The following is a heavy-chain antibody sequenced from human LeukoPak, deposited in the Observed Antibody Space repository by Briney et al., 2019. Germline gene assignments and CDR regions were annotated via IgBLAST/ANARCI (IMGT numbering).Heavy chain of an antibody. J-gene: IGHJ5*02. V-gene: IGHV3-11*01. CDR2: ISNSGTST. Sequence: GGSLRLSCAASGFTFSDYYMSWIRQAPGKGLEWVSKISNSGTSTYYADSVKGRFTISRDNAKNSLYLEINSLRAEDTAVYYCARMLGDGWFDPWGQGTPVTVS. CDR1: GFTFSDYY. D-gene: IGHD3-10*02. CDR3: ARMLGDGWFDP.